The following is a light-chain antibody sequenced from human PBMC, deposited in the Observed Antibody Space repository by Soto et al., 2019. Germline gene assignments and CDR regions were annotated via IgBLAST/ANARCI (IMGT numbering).Light chain of an antibody. CDR3: QQYGSSGT. CDR2: GAS. Sequence: NVFAPSPGPPSLAPGERATLSCRASQSVSNNYLAWYQQKPGQAPRLLIYGASNRATGIPDRFSGSGSGTDFTLTISRLEPEDFAVYYCQQYGSSGTFGQGTKVDIK. V-gene: IGKV3-20*01. J-gene: IGKJ1*01. CDR1: QSVSNNY.